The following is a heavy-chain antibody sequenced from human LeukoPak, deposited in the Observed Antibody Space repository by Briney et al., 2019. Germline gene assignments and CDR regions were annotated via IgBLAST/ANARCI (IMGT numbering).Heavy chain of an antibody. V-gene: IGHV3-30*02. D-gene: IGHD6-19*01. CDR1: GFTFGGSG. CDR3: AKSIPTIAVAVSTRQ. Sequence: PGGSLRLSCAASGFTFGGSGMHWVRQAPDKGLEWVAFIRYDGSDKHYADSVKGRFTISRDNSKNTLYLQMNSLRAEDTAVYYCAKSIPTIAVAVSTRQWGQGTLVTVSS. J-gene: IGHJ4*02. CDR2: IRYDGSDK.